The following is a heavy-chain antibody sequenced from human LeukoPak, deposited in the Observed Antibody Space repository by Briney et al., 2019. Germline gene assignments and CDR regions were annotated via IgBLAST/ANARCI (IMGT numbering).Heavy chain of an antibody. CDR2: ISGSDGAS. D-gene: IGHD3-16*02. CDR1: GFTFSSYA. V-gene: IGHV3-23*01. J-gene: IGHJ4*02. Sequence: GGSLRLSCAVSGFTFSSYAMNWVRQAPGKGLEWVSSISGSDGASHYADFVKGRFTISRDNSKNTLYLQMNSLRAEDTAAYYCAKSLGVGGYTRYKGFDQWGQGTLVVVSS. CDR3: AKSLGVGGYTRYKGFDQ.